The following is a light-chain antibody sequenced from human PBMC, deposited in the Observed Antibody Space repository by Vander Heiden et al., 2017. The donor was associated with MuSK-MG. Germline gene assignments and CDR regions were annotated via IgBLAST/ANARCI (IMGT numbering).Light chain of an antibody. CDR1: NIESKS. V-gene: IGLV3-21*02. CDR2: EDS. CDR3: QVWDSSNDHV. Sequence: SYVLTQPPSVSVAPGQTARISCGGNNIESKSVNWYQKKSGQAPVLVVHEDSDRPSGIPDRVSGSSSGNTATLTISRAEAGDEADDYCQVWDSSNDHVFGGGTKLTVL. J-gene: IGLJ2*01.